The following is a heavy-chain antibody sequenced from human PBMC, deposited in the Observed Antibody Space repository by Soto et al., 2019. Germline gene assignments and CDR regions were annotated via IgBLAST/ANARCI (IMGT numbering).Heavy chain of an antibody. CDR2: ISYDGSNK. J-gene: IGHJ4*02. CDR1: GFTFSSYG. Sequence: GGSLRLSCAASGFTFSSYGMHWVRQAPGKGLEWVAVISYDGSNKYYADSVKGRFTISRDNSKNTLYLQMNSLRAEDTAVYYCATLYYFDYWGQGTLVTVSS. CDR3: ATLYYFDY. D-gene: IGHD3-16*01. V-gene: IGHV3-30*03.